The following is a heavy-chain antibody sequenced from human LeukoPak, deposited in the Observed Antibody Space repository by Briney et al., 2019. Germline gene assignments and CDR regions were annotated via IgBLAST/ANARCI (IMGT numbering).Heavy chain of an antibody. CDR2: IGISSGNT. V-gene: IGHV3-48*04. CDR1: GFTFSSYS. J-gene: IGHJ4*02. Sequence: PGGSLRLSCAASGFTFSSYSMNWVRQAPGKGLEWISYIGISSGNTKYADSVEGRFTISGDNAKNSLYLQMNSLRVEDTAVYYCARDYRYAFDNWGQGILVTVSS. CDR3: ARDYRYAFDN. D-gene: IGHD5-12*01.